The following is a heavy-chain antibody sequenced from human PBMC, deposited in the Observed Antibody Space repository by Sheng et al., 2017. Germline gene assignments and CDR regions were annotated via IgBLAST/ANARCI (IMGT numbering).Heavy chain of an antibody. J-gene: IGHJ3*02. Sequence: QVQLVQSGAEVKKPGASVKVSCKASGYTFTSYDINWVRQATGQGLEWMGWMNPNSGNTGYAQKFQGRVTITRNTSISTAYMELSSLRSEDTAVYYCARGGFSYCSGGSCYAVAFDIWGQGTMVTVSS. D-gene: IGHD2-15*01. CDR2: MNPNSGNT. V-gene: IGHV1-8*03. CDR3: ARGGFSYCSGGSCYAVAFDI. CDR1: GYTFTSYD.